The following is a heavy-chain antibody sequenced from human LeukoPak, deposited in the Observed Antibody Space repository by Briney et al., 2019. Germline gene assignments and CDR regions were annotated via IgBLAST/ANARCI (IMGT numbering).Heavy chain of an antibody. CDR2: MSSGSRYI. J-gene: IGHJ4*02. Sequence: NPGGSLRLSCTASRHTHRAYAIAWVRQAPGKGLEWISSMSSGSRYIYHADSVRGRFTISRDNTKNSLYLVMNNLRAEDTAIYYCARDWATGGTRVFVVQWGQGTPVTVS. CDR3: ARDWATGGTRVFVVQ. D-gene: IGHD3-3*01. V-gene: IGHV3-21*06. CDR1: RHTHRAYA.